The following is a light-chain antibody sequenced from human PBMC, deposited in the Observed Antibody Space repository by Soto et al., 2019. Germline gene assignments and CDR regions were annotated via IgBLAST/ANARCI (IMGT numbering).Light chain of an antibody. Sequence: ENVLTQSPGTLSLSPGERATLSCRASQSVSNTYLAWYQQKPGQAPRLLMYDISSRATGISDRFSGSGSGTDFTITISRLEPEDFAVYYCQQYGSSPGTFGQGTKVEI. CDR1: QSVSNTY. CDR2: DIS. CDR3: QQYGSSPGT. V-gene: IGKV3-20*01. J-gene: IGKJ1*01.